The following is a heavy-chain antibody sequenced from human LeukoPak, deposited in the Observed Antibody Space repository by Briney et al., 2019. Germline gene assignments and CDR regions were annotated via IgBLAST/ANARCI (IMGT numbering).Heavy chain of an antibody. CDR1: GYSISSGYY. V-gene: IGHV4-61*02. J-gene: IGHJ4*02. D-gene: IGHD3-10*01. Sequence: PSETLSLTCTVSGYSISSGYYWSWIRQPAGKGLEWIGRIYTSGSTKYNPSLKSRVTISVDTSKNQFSLKLSSVTAADTAVYARGALLWFGAKMEYYFDYWGQGTPLTVSS. CDR3: GALLWFGAKMEYYFDY. CDR2: IYTSGST.